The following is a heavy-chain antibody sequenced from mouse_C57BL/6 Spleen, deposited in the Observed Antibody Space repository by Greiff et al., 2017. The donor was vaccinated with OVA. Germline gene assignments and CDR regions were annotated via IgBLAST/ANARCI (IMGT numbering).Heavy chain of an antibody. D-gene: IGHD1-1*01. V-gene: IGHV5-16*01. J-gene: IGHJ2*01. Sequence: DVHLVESEGGLVQPGSSMKLSCTASGFTFSDYYMAWVRQVPEKGLEWVANINYDGSSTYYLDSLKSRFIISRDNAKNILYLQMSSLKSEDTATYYCAREDYYGSSDYWGQGTTLTVSS. CDR2: INYDGSST. CDR1: GFTFSDYY. CDR3: AREDYYGSSDY.